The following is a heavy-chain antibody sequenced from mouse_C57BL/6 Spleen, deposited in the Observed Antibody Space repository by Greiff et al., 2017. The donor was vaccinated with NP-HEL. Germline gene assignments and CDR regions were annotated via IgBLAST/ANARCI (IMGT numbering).Heavy chain of an antibody. J-gene: IGHJ2*01. CDR2: IYPSDSET. Sequence: QVQLQQPGAELVRPGSSVKLSCKASGYTFTSYWMDWVKQRPGQGLEWIGNIYPSDSETHYNQKFKDKATLTVDKSSSTAYMQLSSLTSEDSAVYYCARLAQATGFDYWGQGTTLTVSS. CDR1: GYTFTSYW. V-gene: IGHV1-61*01. D-gene: IGHD3-2*02. CDR3: ARLAQATGFDY.